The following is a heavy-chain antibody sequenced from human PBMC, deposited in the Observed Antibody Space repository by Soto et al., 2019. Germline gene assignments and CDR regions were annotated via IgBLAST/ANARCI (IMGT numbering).Heavy chain of an antibody. CDR2: ISYDGSNK. Sequence: QVQLVESGGGVVQPGRSLRLSCAASGFTFSSYAMHWVRQAPGKGLEWVAVISYDGSNKYYADSVKGRFTISRDNSKNTLYLQMNSLRAEDTAVYYCARDKGRGLKEVLGVVIILDYWGQGTLVTVSS. J-gene: IGHJ4*02. CDR3: ARDKGRGLKEVLGVVIILDY. CDR1: GFTFSSYA. D-gene: IGHD3-3*01. V-gene: IGHV3-30-3*01.